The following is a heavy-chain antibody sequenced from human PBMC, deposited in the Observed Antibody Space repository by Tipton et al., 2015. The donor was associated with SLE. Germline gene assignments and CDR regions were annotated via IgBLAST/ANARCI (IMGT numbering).Heavy chain of an antibody. J-gene: IGHJ4*02. CDR1: GFTFSTYW. D-gene: IGHD3-10*01. Sequence: SLRLSCVASGFTFSTYWMSWVRQAPGKGLEWVANINQDESAKYYVDSVKGRFTISRDNAENSLYLQMNSLRGEDTAVCYCATEVPGGANYFDYWGQGALVTVSS. CDR3: ATEVPGGANYFDY. V-gene: IGHV3-7*01. CDR2: INQDESAK.